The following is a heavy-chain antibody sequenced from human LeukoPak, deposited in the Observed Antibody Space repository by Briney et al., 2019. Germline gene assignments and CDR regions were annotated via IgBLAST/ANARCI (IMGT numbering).Heavy chain of an antibody. D-gene: IGHD4-17*01. CDR3: ARGGAAAGYYYYGMDV. CDR1: EFTVSSNY. J-gene: IGHJ6*02. V-gene: IGHV3-53*01. Sequence: GGSLRLSCAASEFTVSSNYMNWGRQAPGKGLEWVSVIYSGGSTYYADSVKGRFTISRDNSKNTLYLQMNSLRAEDTAVYYCARGGAAAGYYYYGMDVWGQGTTVTVSS. CDR2: IYSGGST.